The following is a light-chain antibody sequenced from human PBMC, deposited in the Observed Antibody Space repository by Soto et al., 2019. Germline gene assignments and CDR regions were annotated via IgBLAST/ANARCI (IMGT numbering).Light chain of an antibody. CDR3: QQYNNWPPIT. Sequence: EIVMTQSPATLSVSPGERATLSCRASQSVSGNLAWYQQKPGQAPRLLIYAASTRATGIPARFSGSESGTEFTLTISSLQSEDFAVYYCQQYNNWPPITCGPGTKVDIK. CDR2: AAS. J-gene: IGKJ3*01. V-gene: IGKV3-15*01. CDR1: QSVSGN.